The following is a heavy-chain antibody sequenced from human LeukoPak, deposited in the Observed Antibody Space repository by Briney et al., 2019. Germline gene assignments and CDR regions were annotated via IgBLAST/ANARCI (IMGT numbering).Heavy chain of an antibody. CDR3: ARQPSLYSSSWYYRPYYFDY. D-gene: IGHD6-13*01. CDR1: GGSISSSSYY. J-gene: IGHJ4*02. Sequence: PSETLSLTCTVSGGSISSSSYYWGWIRQPPGKGLEWIGSIYYSGSTCYNPSLKSRVTISVDTSKNQFSLKLSSVTAADTAVYYCARQPSLYSSSWYYRPYYFDYWGQGTLVTVSS. CDR2: IYYSGST. V-gene: IGHV4-39*01.